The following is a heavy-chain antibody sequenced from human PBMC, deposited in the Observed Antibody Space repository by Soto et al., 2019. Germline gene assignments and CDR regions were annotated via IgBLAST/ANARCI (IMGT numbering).Heavy chain of an antibody. D-gene: IGHD1-1*01. CDR2: ISAYNGNT. CDR3: ASWQLERGRTWFDP. CDR1: GYTFTSYG. V-gene: IGHV1-18*01. J-gene: IGHJ5*02. Sequence: ASVKVSCKASGYTFTSYGISWVRQAPGQGLEWMGWISAYNGNTNYAQKLQGGVTMTTDTSTSTAYMELRSLRSDDTAVYYCASWQLERGRTWFDPWGQGTLVTVSS.